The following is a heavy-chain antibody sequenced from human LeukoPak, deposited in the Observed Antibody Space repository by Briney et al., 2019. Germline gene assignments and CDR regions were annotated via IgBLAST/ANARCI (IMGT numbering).Heavy chain of an antibody. J-gene: IGHJ5*02. Sequence: SETLSLTCTVSGGSISSSSYYWGWIRQPPVKGLEWIGTIFYSGSAYYNPSLKSRITISVDTSKNQFSLKLSSVTAADTAVYYCARHFASGRGSGPPNWFDPWGQGTLVTVSS. CDR1: GGSISSSSYY. V-gene: IGHV4-39*07. CDR2: IFYSGSA. CDR3: ARHFASGRGSGPPNWFDP. D-gene: IGHD3-3*01.